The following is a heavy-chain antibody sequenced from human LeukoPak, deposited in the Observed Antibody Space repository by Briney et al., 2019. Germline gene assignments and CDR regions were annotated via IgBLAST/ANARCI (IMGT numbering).Heavy chain of an antibody. CDR3: ARDLRGYGSGSYSKYYYYYGMDV. V-gene: IGHV1-18*01. Sequence: GASVKVSCKASGYTFTSYGIGWVRQAPGQGLGWMGWVSAYNGNTNYAQKLQGRVTMTTDTSTSTAYMELRSLRSDDTAVYYCARDLRGYGSGSYSKYYYYYGMDVWGQGTTVTVSS. CDR1: GYTFTSYG. J-gene: IGHJ6*02. CDR2: VSAYNGNT. D-gene: IGHD3-10*01.